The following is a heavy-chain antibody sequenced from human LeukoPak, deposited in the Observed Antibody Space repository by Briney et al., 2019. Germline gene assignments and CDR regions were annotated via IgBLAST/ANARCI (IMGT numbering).Heavy chain of an antibody. CDR1: GGSISSGSYY. Sequence: SETLSLTCSVSGGSISSGSYYWSWIRQPAGKGLEWIGRIYTSGSTNYNPSLKGRVTISVDRSKNQFSLKLSSVTAADTAVYYCARTYCGGDCRGYYYHYYMDVWGKGTTVTISS. V-gene: IGHV4-61*02. CDR2: IYTSGST. D-gene: IGHD2-21*02. J-gene: IGHJ6*03. CDR3: ARTYCGGDCRGYYYHYYMDV.